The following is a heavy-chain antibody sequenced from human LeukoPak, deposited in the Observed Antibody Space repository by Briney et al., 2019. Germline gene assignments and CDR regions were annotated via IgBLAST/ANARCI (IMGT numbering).Heavy chain of an antibody. CDR2: MNPNSGNT. V-gene: IGHV1-8*01. CDR3: ARGSSGYFDLYWYFDL. CDR1: GYTFTSYD. D-gene: IGHD3-22*01. J-gene: IGHJ2*01. Sequence: VKVSCKASGYTFTSYDINWVRQATGQGLEWMGWMNPNSGNTGYAQKFQGRVTMTRNTSISTAYMELSSLRSEDTAVYYCARGSSGYFDLYWYFDLWGRGTLVTVSS.